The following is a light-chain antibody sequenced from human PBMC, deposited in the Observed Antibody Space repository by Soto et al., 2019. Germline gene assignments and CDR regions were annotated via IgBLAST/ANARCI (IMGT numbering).Light chain of an antibody. CDR1: QSVRSY. CDR2: DTS. CDR3: QHRSSWPLT. J-gene: IGKJ4*01. Sequence: EIVLTQSPATLSLSPGERATLSCRASQSVRSYLGWYQQKPGQAPRLLIYDTSNRATGIPARFSGSGSGTDSTLTISSLEPEDFAVYYCQHRSSWPLTFGGGTKVEIK. V-gene: IGKV3-11*01.